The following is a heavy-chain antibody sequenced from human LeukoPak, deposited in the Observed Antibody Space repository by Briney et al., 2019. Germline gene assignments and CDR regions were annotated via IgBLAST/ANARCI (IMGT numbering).Heavy chain of an antibody. CDR1: GGSISSSSYY. CDR2: IYYSGST. CDR3: ARERLNAGVPSSSWPGGFDY. D-gene: IGHD6-13*01. Sequence: SETLSLTCTVSGGSISSSSYYWSWIRQPPGKGLEWIGYIYYSGSTNYNPSLKSRVTISVDTSKNQFSLKLSSVTAADTAVYYCARERLNAGVPSSSWPGGFDYWGQGTLVTVSS. J-gene: IGHJ4*02. V-gene: IGHV4-61*01.